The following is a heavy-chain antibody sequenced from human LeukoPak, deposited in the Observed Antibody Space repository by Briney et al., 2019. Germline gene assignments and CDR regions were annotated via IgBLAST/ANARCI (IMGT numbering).Heavy chain of an antibody. J-gene: IGHJ4*02. CDR1: GGSISSSSYY. CDR2: IYYSGST. CDR3: ASESNYYDSSGYWI. Sequence: PSETLSLTCTVSGGSISSSSYYWGWIRQPPGKGLEWIGSIYYSGSTYYNPSLKSRVTISVDTSKNQFSLKLSSVTAADTAVYYCASESNYYDSSGYWIWGQGTLVTVSS. V-gene: IGHV4-39*07. D-gene: IGHD3-22*01.